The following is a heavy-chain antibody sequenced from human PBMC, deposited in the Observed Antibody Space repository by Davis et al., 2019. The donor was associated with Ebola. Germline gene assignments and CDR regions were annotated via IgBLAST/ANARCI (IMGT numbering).Heavy chain of an antibody. J-gene: IGHJ6*03. CDR2: LRHDGRKS. Sequence: PGGSLRLSFVASGFLFKISALHVIPQAPVQGLSWVTYLRHDGRKSDFADSVKGRFTISRDNSKNTVFLQMNNLTVADTAVYYCATPAGYSSYMELWGKGTAVIVSS. CDR3: ATPAGYSSYMEL. V-gene: IGHV3-30*02. D-gene: IGHD2-15*01. CDR1: GFLFKISA.